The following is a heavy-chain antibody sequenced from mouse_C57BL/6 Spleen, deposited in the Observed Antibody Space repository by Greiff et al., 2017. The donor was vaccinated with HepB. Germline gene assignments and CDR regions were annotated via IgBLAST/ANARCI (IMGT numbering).Heavy chain of an antibody. CDR2: IYPGDGDT. J-gene: IGHJ2*01. V-gene: IGHV1-82*01. Sequence: QVQLQQSGPELVKPGASVKISCKASGYAFSSSWMNWVKQRPGKGLEWIGRIYPGDGDTNYNGKFKGKATLTADKSSSTAYMQLSSLTSEDSAVYVCATDGSRNFDYWGQGTTLTVAS. D-gene: IGHD1-1*01. CDR1: GYAFSSSW. CDR3: ATDGSRNFDY.